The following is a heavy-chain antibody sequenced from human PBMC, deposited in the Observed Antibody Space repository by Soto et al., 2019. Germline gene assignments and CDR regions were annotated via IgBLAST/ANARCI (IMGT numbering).Heavy chain of an antibody. Sequence: QVQLVQSGAEVKKPGSSVKVSCKASGGTFSSYAISWVRQAPGQGLEWMGGIIPISGTANYAQKFQGRVTLTAVESTSTASMELSSLRSEDTAVYYCARSQGSSTSLEIYYYYYYGMDVWGQGTTVTVSS. V-gene: IGHV1-69*01. J-gene: IGHJ6*02. CDR3: ARSQGSSTSLEIYYYYYYGMDV. D-gene: IGHD2-2*01. CDR1: GGTFSSYA. CDR2: IIPISGTA.